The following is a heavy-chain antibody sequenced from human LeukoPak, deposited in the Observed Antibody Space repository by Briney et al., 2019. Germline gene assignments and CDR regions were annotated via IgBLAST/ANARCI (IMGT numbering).Heavy chain of an antibody. CDR2: ISSSSSTI. V-gene: IGHV3-48*04. Sequence: GGSLRLSCAASGFTFSSYSMNWVRQAPGKGLEWVSYISSSSSTIYYADSVKGRFTISRDNAKNSLYLQMNSLRAEDTAVYYCARAYRGEVGATTPFDYWGQGTLVTVSS. D-gene: IGHD1-26*01. CDR3: ARAYRGEVGATTPFDY. CDR1: GFTFSSYS. J-gene: IGHJ4*02.